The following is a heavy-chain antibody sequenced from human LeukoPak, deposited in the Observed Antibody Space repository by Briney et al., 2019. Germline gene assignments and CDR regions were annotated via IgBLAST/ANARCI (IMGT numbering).Heavy chain of an antibody. V-gene: IGHV4-30-4*02. CDR1: GGSISSGDYY. Sequence: SETLSLTCTVSGGSISSGDYYWSWIRQPPGKGLEWIGYIYYSGSTYYNPSLKSRVTISVDTSKNQFSLKLSSVTAADTAVYYCARGGSDVGIYYYNSSGYYFDYWGQGTLVTVSS. CDR3: ARGGSDVGIYYYNSSGYYFDY. D-gene: IGHD3-22*01. CDR2: IYYSGST. J-gene: IGHJ4*02.